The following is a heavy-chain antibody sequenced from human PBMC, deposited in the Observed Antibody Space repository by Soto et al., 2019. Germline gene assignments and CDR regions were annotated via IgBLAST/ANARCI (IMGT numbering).Heavy chain of an antibody. Sequence: KPSETLSLTCAVSGGSISSGGYSWSWIRQPPGKGLEWIGYIYHSGSTYYNPSLKSRVTISVDRSKNQFSLKLSSVTAADTAVYYCARGAARLDYWGQGTLVTVSS. CDR3: ARGAARLDY. D-gene: IGHD6-6*01. CDR2: IYHSGST. J-gene: IGHJ4*02. V-gene: IGHV4-30-2*01. CDR1: GGSISSGGYS.